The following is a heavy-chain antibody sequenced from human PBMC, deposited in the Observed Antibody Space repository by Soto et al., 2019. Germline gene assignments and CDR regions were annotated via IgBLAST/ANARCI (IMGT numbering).Heavy chain of an antibody. CDR3: ARVKECSSSSCYARDAFDI. V-gene: IGHV3-11*01. D-gene: IGHD2-2*01. J-gene: IGHJ3*02. CDR2: ISGGTSGI. CDR1: GFTFSDHY. Sequence: QVQLVESGGGLVKPGGSLRLSCAASGFTFSDHYMSWIRQAPGKGLEWVSYISGGTSGIYYADSVRGRFTISRDNAKNSQYLQMNRLRAEDTAVYYCARVKECSSSSCYARDAFDIWGRGTMVTVSS.